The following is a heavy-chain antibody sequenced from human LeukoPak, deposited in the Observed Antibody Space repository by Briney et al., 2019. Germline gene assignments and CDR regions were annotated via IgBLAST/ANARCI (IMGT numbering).Heavy chain of an antibody. D-gene: IGHD3-10*01. CDR1: GFTFSSYA. J-gene: IGHJ4*02. V-gene: IGHV3-30*18. CDR3: AKDVDSWFGELFPVY. Sequence: PGGSLRLSCGGSGFTFSSYAMSWVRQAPGKGLEWVAVISYDGSNKYYADSVKGRFTISRDNSKNTLYLQMNSLRAEDTAVYYCAKDVDSWFGELFPVYWGQGTLVTVSS. CDR2: ISYDGSNK.